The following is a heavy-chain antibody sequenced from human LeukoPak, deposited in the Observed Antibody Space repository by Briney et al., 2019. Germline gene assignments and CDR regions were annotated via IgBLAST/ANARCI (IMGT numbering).Heavy chain of an antibody. CDR3: ARDTALDY. Sequence: PSETLSLTCTVSGGSISSYYWSWIRQPPEKGLEWIGYIYYSGSTNCNPSLKSRVTISVDTSKNQFSLKLSSVTAADTAVYYCARDTALDYWGQGTLVTVSS. CDR1: GGSISSYY. D-gene: IGHD4-17*01. V-gene: IGHV4-59*01. J-gene: IGHJ4*02. CDR2: IYYSGST.